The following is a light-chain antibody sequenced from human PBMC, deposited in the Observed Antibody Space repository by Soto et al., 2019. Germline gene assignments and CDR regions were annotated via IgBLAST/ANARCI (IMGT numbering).Light chain of an antibody. CDR1: QSVSSY. CDR3: QQTSSLPWT. V-gene: IGKV1-39*01. CDR2: TTS. Sequence: DIQMTQSASSLSASVGDRVTIPCRASQSVSSYVNWYQHKPGKAPKLLIFTTSSLESGVPSRFSGSGSGTDFTLTISSLHPEDFATYYCQQTSSLPWTFGQGTTVEF. J-gene: IGKJ1*01.